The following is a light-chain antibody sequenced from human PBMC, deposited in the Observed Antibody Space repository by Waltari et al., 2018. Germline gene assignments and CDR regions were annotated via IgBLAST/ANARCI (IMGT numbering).Light chain of an antibody. CDR2: AAS. V-gene: IGKV1-39*01. J-gene: IGKJ2*01. CDR3: QQSYSTPYT. CDR1: QSITNY. Sequence: DIQMTQSPSSLSAFVGDRVTITCRASQSITNYLNWYQEKPGKAPKLLIYAASGLQGGVPSRFSGSGSGTDFTLTISSLQAEDFATYYCQQSYSTPYTFGQGTKLEIE.